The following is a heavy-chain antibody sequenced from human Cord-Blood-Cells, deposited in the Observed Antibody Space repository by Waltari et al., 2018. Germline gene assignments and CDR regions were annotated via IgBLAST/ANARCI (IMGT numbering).Heavy chain of an antibody. CDR1: GGTCTSYA. Sequence: QVQLVQSGAEGKKPGSSVKVSCKASGGTCTSYAISWARQAPGQGLEWMGGIIPIFGTANYAQKFQGRVTITADKSTSTAYMELSSLRSEDTAVYYCAREKYCGGDCYDAFDIWGQGTMVTVSS. J-gene: IGHJ3*02. V-gene: IGHV1-69*06. CDR3: AREKYCGGDCYDAFDI. CDR2: IIPIFGTA. D-gene: IGHD2-21*01.